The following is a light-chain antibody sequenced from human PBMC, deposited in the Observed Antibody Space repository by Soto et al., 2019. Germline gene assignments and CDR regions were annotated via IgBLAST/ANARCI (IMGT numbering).Light chain of an antibody. CDR2: SAS. CDR1: QSINRF. CDR3: QQTPTSPAVT. J-gene: IGKJ4*01. Sequence: DIQMTQSPSSLSASLGDRVTITCRASQSINRFLNWYQHKPGKAPRLLIYSASSLDSGVPTRLTGRGSGTDLTLNISSLQPEDVATYFCQQTPTSPAVTFGGGTKVEI. V-gene: IGKV1-39*01.